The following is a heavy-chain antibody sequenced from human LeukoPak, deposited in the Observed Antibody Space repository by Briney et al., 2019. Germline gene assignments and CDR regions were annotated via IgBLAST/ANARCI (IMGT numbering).Heavy chain of an antibody. CDR2: IKEDESGQ. CDR3: ARVQGKNYWDY. Sequence: GGSLRLSCAASGFTFSSFWMSWVRQAPGKGLEWVANIKEDESGQYYVDSVKGRFTISRDNAKNSLFLQMNSLRAEDTAVFYCARVQGKNYWDYWGQGTLVSVSS. J-gene: IGHJ4*02. CDR1: GFTFSSFW. V-gene: IGHV3-7*01. D-gene: IGHD4-23*01.